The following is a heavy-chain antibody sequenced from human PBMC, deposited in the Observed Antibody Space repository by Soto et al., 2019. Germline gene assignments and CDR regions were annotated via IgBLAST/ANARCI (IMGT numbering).Heavy chain of an antibody. D-gene: IGHD2-21*01. CDR1: GFNFNNYA. V-gene: IGHV3-30*18. CDR2: VSFDGTNT. Sequence: QVQVVESGGGVVRPGRSLRLSCAASGFNFNNYAMHWVRQAPGKGLEWVAVVSFDGTNTYYADSVKGRFTISRDSSNNTVSLQINGLTSEDTAAYYCAKAGWGGDYYYGLDVWGQGTTVTVSS. CDR3: AKAGWGGDYYYGLDV. J-gene: IGHJ6*02.